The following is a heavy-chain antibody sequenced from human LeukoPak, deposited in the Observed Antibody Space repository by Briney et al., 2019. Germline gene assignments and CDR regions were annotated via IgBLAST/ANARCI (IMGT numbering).Heavy chain of an antibody. V-gene: IGHV1-24*01. CDR3: ATDDRGGYNN. Sequence: ASVKVSCKASGYTLTELSMHWVRQAPGKGLEWMGGFDPEDGETIYAQKFQGRVTMTEDTSTDTVYMELSSLRSEDTAVYYCATDDRGGYNNWGQGTLVTVSS. J-gene: IGHJ4*02. CDR1: GYTLTELS. CDR2: FDPEDGET. D-gene: IGHD5-24*01.